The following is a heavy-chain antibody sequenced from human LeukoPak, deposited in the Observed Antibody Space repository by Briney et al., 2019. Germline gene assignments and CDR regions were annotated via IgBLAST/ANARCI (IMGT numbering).Heavy chain of an antibody. CDR3: ASPNSAMEGDYYYMDV. J-gene: IGHJ6*03. D-gene: IGHD5-18*01. CDR1: GYTFTGYY. Sequence: ASVKVSCKASGYTFTGYYMHWVRQAPGQGLEWMGWINLNSGGTNYAQKFQGRVTMTRDTSISTAYMELSRLRSDDTAVYYCASPNSAMEGDYYYMDVWGKGTTVTVSS. V-gene: IGHV1-2*02. CDR2: INLNSGGT.